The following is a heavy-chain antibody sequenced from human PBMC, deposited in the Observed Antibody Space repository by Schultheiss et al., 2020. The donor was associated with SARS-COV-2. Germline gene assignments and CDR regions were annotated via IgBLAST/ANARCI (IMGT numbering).Heavy chain of an antibody. CDR1: GGSFSSYY. CDR2: INHSGST. V-gene: IGHV4-34*01. J-gene: IGHJ5*02. CDR3: ERGRGSSRYPNWFDP. Sequence: SETLSLTCAVYGGSFSSYYWSWIRQPPGKGLEWIGEINHSGSTNYNPSLKSRVTISVDTSKNQFSLKLSSVTAADTAVYYCERGRGSSRYPNWFDPWGQGTLVTVSS. D-gene: IGHD6-13*01.